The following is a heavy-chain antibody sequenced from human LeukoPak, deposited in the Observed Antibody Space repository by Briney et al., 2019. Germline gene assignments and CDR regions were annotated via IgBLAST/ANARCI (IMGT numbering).Heavy chain of an antibody. CDR3: ARDRVYYYDSSGYYSDADWYFDL. V-gene: IGHV1-69*04. D-gene: IGHD3-22*01. Sequence: GSSVKVSCKASGGTFSSYAISWVRQAPGQGLEWMGRIIPILGIANYAQKFQGRVTITADKSTATAYMELSSLRSEDKAVHYCARDRVYYYDSSGYYSDADWYFDLWGRGTLVTVSS. CDR2: IIPILGIA. J-gene: IGHJ2*01. CDR1: GGTFSSYA.